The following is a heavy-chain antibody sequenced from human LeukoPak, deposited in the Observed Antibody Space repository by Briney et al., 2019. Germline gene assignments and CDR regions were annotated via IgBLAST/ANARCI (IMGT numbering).Heavy chain of an antibody. J-gene: IGHJ5*02. D-gene: IGHD2-2*01. Sequence: KPSETLSLTCTVSGGSISSYYWSWIRQPPGKGLEWIGYIYYSGSTNYNPSLKSRVTISVDTSKNQFSLKLSSVTAADTAVYYCARVGGYCSSTSCYNWFDPWGQGTLVTVSS. V-gene: IGHV4-59*01. CDR2: IYYSGST. CDR1: GGSISSYY. CDR3: ARVGGYCSSTSCYNWFDP.